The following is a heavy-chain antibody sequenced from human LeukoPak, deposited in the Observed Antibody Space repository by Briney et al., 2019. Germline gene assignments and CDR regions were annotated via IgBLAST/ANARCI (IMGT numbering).Heavy chain of an antibody. CDR1: GFTFSSYS. Sequence: TGGSLRLSCAASGFTFSSYSMNWVRQTPGKGLEWVSSISSRSSYIYYADSVKGRFTISRDNAKNPLYLQMNSLRAEDTAVYYCARDRRPLWFGEFPPGYYYGMDVWGQGTTVTVSS. D-gene: IGHD3-10*01. CDR3: ARDRRPLWFGEFPPGYYYGMDV. J-gene: IGHJ6*02. V-gene: IGHV3-21*01. CDR2: ISSRSSYI.